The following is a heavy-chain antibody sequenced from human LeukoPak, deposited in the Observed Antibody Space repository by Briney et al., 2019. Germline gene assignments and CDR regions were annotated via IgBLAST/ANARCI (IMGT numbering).Heavy chain of an antibody. J-gene: IGHJ3*02. V-gene: IGHV5-51*01. Sequence: GESLKISCKGSGYSFTSYWIGWVRQMPGKGLEWMGIIYPGDSDTRYSPSFQGQVTISADKSISTAYLQWSSLKASDTAMYYCARGPKELNPAGDAFDIWGQGTMVTVSS. CDR1: GYSFTSYW. D-gene: IGHD1-26*01. CDR3: ARGPKELNPAGDAFDI. CDR2: IYPGDSDT.